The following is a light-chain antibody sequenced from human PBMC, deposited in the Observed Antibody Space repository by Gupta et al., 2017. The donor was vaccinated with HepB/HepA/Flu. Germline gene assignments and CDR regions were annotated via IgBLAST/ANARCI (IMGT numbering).Light chain of an antibody. CDR1: SSNSGSNT. J-gene: IGLJ3*02. Sequence: QSVLTQPPSASGTPGQRVTIPCSGSSSNSGSNTVNWYQQLPGTAPKLLFYSNNKRPSVVPDRFSGSKSGTSASLAISGLQSEDEADYYCAAGDDSLNGWVFGGGTRLTVL. CDR3: AAGDDSLNGWV. CDR2: SNN. V-gene: IGLV1-44*01.